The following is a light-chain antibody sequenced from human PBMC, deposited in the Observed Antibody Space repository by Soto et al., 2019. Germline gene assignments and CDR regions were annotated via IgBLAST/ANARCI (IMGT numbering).Light chain of an antibody. V-gene: IGKV1-5*03. Sequence: DIQMTQSPSTLSASVGDRVTITCRASQSISSWLAWYQQKPGKAPNLLIYKASSLESGVPSRFSGSGSGTEFTHTISSLQPDDFATYYCQQYNSYPLTFGGGNKVEIK. J-gene: IGKJ4*01. CDR3: QQYNSYPLT. CDR1: QSISSW. CDR2: KAS.